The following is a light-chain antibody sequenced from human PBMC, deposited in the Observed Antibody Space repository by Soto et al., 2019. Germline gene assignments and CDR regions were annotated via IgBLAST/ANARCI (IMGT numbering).Light chain of an antibody. J-gene: IGKJ5*01. CDR1: QDISHY. CDR2: DAS. CDR3: QPYDDLPIT. Sequence: DIKMTQSPSSLSASVGDTVTITCQSSQDISHYLNWYQQKPGKALKLLIYDASNLHPGVPSRFRGSGSGTEFSFNITSLQPEDVATYYCQPYDDLPITVGPGTRLEIK. V-gene: IGKV1-33*01.